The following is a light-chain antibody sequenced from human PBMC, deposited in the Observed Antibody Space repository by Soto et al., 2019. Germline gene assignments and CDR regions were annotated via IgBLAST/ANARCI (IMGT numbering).Light chain of an antibody. V-gene: IGKV1-9*01. CDR3: QQLNSYPSLT. CDR2: AAS. CDR1: QGISSY. Sequence: IQLTQSPSSLSASVGDRVTITCRASQGISSYLAWYQQEPGKAPKLLIYAASTLQSGVPSRFSGSGSGTDFTLTISSLQPEDFATYYCQQLNSYPSLTFGGGTKVDIK. J-gene: IGKJ4*01.